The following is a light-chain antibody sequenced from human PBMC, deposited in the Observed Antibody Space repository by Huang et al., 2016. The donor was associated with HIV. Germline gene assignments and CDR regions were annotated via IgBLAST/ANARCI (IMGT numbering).Light chain of an antibody. Sequence: EIVMTQSPATLSVSPGERATLSCRASQSFSSNLAWYQQKPGQAPRLLIYGASTRATGIQARFSGSGSGTEFTLTISSLQSEDFAVYYCQQYNNWPQTFGQGTKVEIK. J-gene: IGKJ1*01. CDR1: QSFSSN. CDR2: GAS. CDR3: QQYNNWPQT. V-gene: IGKV3-15*01.